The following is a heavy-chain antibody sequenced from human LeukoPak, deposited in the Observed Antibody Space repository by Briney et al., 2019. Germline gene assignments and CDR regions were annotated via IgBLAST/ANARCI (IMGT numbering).Heavy chain of an antibody. V-gene: IGHV3-53*01. CDR2: IYTGGTT. CDR3: AKLQGDFWSGYPYYFDY. J-gene: IGHJ4*02. Sequence: GGSLRLSCAASGFSVSSNYMNWVRQAPGKGLEWVSAIYTGGTTYYADSVKGRFTISRDNSKNTLYLQMNSLRAEDTAVYYCAKLQGDFWSGYPYYFDYWGQGTLVTVSS. D-gene: IGHD3-3*01. CDR1: GFSVSSNY.